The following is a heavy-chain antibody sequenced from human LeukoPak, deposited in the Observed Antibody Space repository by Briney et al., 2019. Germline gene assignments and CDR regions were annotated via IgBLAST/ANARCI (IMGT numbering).Heavy chain of an antibody. J-gene: IGHJ4*02. V-gene: IGHV4-31*03. Sequence: SETLSLTCTVSGGSISSGGYYWSWIRLHPGKGLEWIGYIYYSGSTYYNPSLKSRVTISVDTSKNQFSLKLSSVTAADTAVYYCARGVAAAGTADYWGQGTLVTVSS. CDR1: GGSISSGGYY. CDR3: ARGVAAAGTADY. D-gene: IGHD6-13*01. CDR2: IYYSGST.